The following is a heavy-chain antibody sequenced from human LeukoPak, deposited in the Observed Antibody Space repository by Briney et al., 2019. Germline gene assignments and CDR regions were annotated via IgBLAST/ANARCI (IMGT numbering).Heavy chain of an antibody. CDR2: INPSGGDT. V-gene: IGHV1-46*01. CDR3: ATDLFRLAASGSVY. Sequence: ASVKVSCEASGHIFSDYYFHWVRQAPGQGVEWMGTINPSGGDTRSAQRFQGRIIMTRDTSTSTVYMELSSLGSEDTAVYYCATDLFRLAASGSVYWGQGTLVIVSS. CDR1: GHIFSDYY. D-gene: IGHD6-13*01. J-gene: IGHJ4*02.